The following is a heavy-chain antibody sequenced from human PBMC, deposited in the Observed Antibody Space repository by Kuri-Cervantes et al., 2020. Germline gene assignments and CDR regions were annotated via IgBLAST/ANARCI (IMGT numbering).Heavy chain of an antibody. CDR1: GFTFSSYG. CDR2: IWYDGSNK. V-gene: IGHV3-33*01. CDR3: ARDRPRRITIFGVVSPLGYYYGMDV. D-gene: IGHD3-3*01. Sequence: GGSLRLSCAASGFTFSSYGMHWVRQAPGKGLEWVAVIWYDGSNKYYADSVKGRFTISRDNSKNTLYLQMNSLRAEDTAVYYCARDRPRRITIFGVVSPLGYYYGMDVWGQGTTVTVSS. J-gene: IGHJ6*02.